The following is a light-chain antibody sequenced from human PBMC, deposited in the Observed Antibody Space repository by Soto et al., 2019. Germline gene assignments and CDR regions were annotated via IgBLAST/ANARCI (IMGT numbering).Light chain of an antibody. J-gene: IGKJ4*01. CDR3: QQYNNWPLT. CDR2: GAS. V-gene: IGKV3-15*01. CDR1: QSVSSN. Sequence: EIVMTQSPATLSVSPGERATLSCRATQSVSSNLAWYQQNPGQAPRLLIYGASTRATGIPARFSGSGSGTEFTLTISSLQSGDFAVYFCQQYNNWPLTFGGGTKVENK.